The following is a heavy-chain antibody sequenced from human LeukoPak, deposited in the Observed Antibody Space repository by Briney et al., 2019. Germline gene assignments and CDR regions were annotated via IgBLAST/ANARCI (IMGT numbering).Heavy chain of an antibody. CDR2: ISWDSGRI. D-gene: IGHD3-22*01. Sequence: GGSLRLSCAASGFTFDDYAMHWVRQVPGKGLEWVSGISWDSGRIGYADSVKGRFTISRDNAKNSLYLQMNSLRSEDTALYYCAKDIDLYNYDGSDYHYLHGFDYWGQGTLVTVSS. CDR3: AKDIDLYNYDGSDYHYLHGFDY. J-gene: IGHJ4*02. V-gene: IGHV3-9*01. CDR1: GFTFDDYA.